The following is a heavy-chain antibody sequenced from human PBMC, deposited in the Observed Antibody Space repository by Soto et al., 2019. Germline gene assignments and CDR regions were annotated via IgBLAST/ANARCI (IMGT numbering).Heavy chain of an antibody. Sequence: QVQLVQSGAEVRKPGASVTVSCRSSGDSFNDYYIHWVRQAPGQGFEWMGWINPNGGVTKYAQKFQGWVSMTRDTSIRTVYMQLSRLRSDGTAVYYCARERGGATATLDYYYSYMDVWGTGTTVTVSS. CDR3: ARERGGATATLDYYYSYMDV. V-gene: IGHV1-2*04. J-gene: IGHJ6*03. CDR1: GDSFNDYY. D-gene: IGHD5-12*01. CDR2: INPNGGVT.